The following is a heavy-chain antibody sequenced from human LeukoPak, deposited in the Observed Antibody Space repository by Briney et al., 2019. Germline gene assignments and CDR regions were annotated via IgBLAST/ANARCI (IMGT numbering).Heavy chain of an antibody. CDR3: ARGNSAVSALDY. Sequence: SETLSLTCTVSGVSISSGSYYWSWIRQPAGKGLEWIGRIYTSGSTNYNPSLKSRVTISVDTTKNQFSLKLSSVTAADTAVYYCARGNSAVSALDYWGQGTLVTVSS. V-gene: IGHV4-61*02. D-gene: IGHD2/OR15-2a*01. J-gene: IGHJ4*02. CDR1: GVSISSGSYY. CDR2: IYTSGST.